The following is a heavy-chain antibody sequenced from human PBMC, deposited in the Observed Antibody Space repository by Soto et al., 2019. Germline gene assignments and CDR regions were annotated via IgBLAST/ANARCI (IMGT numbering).Heavy chain of an antibody. CDR2: ISARGRT. CDR3: ARGMGRYFDL. CDR1: GDSISNFY. D-gene: IGHD2-8*01. J-gene: IGHJ2*01. Sequence: PSETLSLTCTVSGDSISNFYWSWIRQPTGKGLEPLGRISARGRTNYNPSLQSRVAMSLDTSKNQFSLRLTSLSAADTAVYFCARGMGRYFDLWGRGTLVTVSS. V-gene: IGHV4-4*07.